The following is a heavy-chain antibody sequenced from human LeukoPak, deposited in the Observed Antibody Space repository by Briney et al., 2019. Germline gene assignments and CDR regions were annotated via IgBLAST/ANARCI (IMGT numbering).Heavy chain of an antibody. Sequence: GGSLRLSCAASGFTFSSYAMHWVRQAPGKGLEWVAVISYDGSNKYYADSVKGRFTISRDNSRNTLYLQMNSLRAEDTAVYYCAREAVAGTFDYWGQGTLVTVSS. CDR2: ISYDGSNK. CDR3: AREAVAGTFDY. V-gene: IGHV3-30-3*01. D-gene: IGHD6-19*01. J-gene: IGHJ4*02. CDR1: GFTFSSYA.